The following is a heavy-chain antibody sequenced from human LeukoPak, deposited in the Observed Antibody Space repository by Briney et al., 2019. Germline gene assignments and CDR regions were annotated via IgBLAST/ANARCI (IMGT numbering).Heavy chain of an antibody. Sequence: SETLSLTCAVSGGSISSSNWWSWVRQPPGKGLEWIGEIYHSGSTNYNPSLKSRVTISVDKSKNQFSLKLSSVTAADTAVHYCAGRRDGYNSYIDYWGQGTLVTVSS. CDR3: AGRRDGYNSYIDY. J-gene: IGHJ4*02. V-gene: IGHV4-4*02. CDR2: IYHSGST. CDR1: GGSISSSNW. D-gene: IGHD5-24*01.